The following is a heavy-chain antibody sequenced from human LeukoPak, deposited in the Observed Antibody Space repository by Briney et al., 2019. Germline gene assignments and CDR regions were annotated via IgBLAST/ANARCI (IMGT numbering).Heavy chain of an antibody. V-gene: IGHV4-39*01. J-gene: IGHJ4*02. CDR2: IYYSGST. CDR1: GGSISSSRYY. CDR3: HYDSDY. D-gene: IGHD3-22*01. Sequence: NASGTLSLTCTVSGGSISSSRYYWGWIRQPPGKGLEWIGSIYYSGSTYYNPSLKSRVTISVDTSKNQFSLKLSSVTAADTAVYYCHYDSDYWGQGTLVTASS.